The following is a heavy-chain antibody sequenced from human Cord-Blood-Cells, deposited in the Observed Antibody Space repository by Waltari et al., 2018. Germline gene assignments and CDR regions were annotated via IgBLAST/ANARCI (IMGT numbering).Heavy chain of an antibody. CDR3: ARGGRIQRAFDI. J-gene: IGHJ3*02. CDR1: GFTVSSHY. D-gene: IGHD6-25*01. CDR2: IYSGGST. Sequence: EVQLVESGGGLIQPGGSLRLSCSACGFTVSSHYLSWVRQDPGKGLEWVSVIYSGGSTYYADSVKGRFTISRDNSKNTLYLQMNSLRAEDTAVYYCARGGRIQRAFDIWGQGTMVTVSS. V-gene: IGHV3-53*01.